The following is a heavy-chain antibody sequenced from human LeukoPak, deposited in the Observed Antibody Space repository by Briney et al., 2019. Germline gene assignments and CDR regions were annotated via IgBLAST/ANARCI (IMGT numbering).Heavy chain of an antibody. CDR1: GFTFSSYG. D-gene: IGHD2-2*01. Sequence: GGSLRLSCAASGFTFSSYGMHWVRQAPGRGLEWVAVIWYDGSNKYYADSVKGRFTISRDNSKNTLYLQMNSLRAEDTAVYYCARDLSPGFLDYWGQGTLVTVSS. CDR3: ARDLSPGFLDY. V-gene: IGHV3-33*01. J-gene: IGHJ4*02. CDR2: IWYDGSNK.